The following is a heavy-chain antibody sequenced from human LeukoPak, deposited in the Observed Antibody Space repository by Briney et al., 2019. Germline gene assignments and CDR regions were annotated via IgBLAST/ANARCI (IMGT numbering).Heavy chain of an antibody. D-gene: IGHD1-7*01. Sequence: NPSETLSLTCAVYGGSFSGYYWSWIRQPPGKGLGWIGEINHSGSTNYNPSLKSRVTISVDTSKNQFSLKLSSVTAADAAVYYCARGPGVTGTIGFDYWGQGTLVTVSS. CDR2: INHSGST. J-gene: IGHJ4*02. V-gene: IGHV4-34*01. CDR3: ARGPGVTGTIGFDY. CDR1: GGSFSGYY.